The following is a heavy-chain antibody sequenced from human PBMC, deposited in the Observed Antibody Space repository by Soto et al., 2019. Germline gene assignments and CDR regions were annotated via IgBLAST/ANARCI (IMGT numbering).Heavy chain of an antibody. CDR1: GFTVSSNY. V-gene: IGHV3-53*01. D-gene: IGHD3-22*01. CDR2: IYSGGSK. Sequence: EVQLVESGGGLIQPGGSLRLSCAASGFTVSSNYMSWVRQAPGKGLEWVSVIYSGGSKYYADSLKGRFTISRDNSKNTLYLQMNSLRAEDTAVYYCARNYDSTAGGALDIWGQGPMVTFSS. J-gene: IGHJ3*02. CDR3: ARNYDSTAGGALDI.